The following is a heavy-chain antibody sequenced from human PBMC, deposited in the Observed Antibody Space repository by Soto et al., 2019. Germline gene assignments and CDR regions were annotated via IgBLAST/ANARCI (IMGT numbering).Heavy chain of an antibody. CDR1: GFTFSSYA. CDR2: ISGSGGST. J-gene: IGHJ5*02. Sequence: LRLSCAASGFTFSSYAMSWVRQAPGKGLEWVSAISGSGGSTYYADSVKGRFTISRDNSKNTLYLQMNSLRAEDTAVYYCAKDDSSLAPRKWFGELLLPWGQGTLVTVSS. CDR3: AKDDSSLAPRKWFGELLLP. V-gene: IGHV3-23*01. D-gene: IGHD3-10*01.